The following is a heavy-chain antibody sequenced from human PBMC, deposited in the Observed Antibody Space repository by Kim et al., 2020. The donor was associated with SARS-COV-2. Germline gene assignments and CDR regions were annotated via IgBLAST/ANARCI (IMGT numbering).Heavy chain of an antibody. CDR2: P. V-gene: IGHV1-46*01. Sequence: PRYAQNVQGRVTTTSDTSKSTVYMELSSLRSEDTAAYYCARAWDQNFDYWGQGTPVTVSS. D-gene: IGHD1-26*01. J-gene: IGHJ4*02. CDR3: ARAWDQNFDY.